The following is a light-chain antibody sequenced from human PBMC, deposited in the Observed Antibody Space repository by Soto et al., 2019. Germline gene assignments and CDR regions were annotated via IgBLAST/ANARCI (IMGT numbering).Light chain of an antibody. CDR3: QQYHNWVT. V-gene: IGKV3D-15*01. J-gene: IGKJ4*01. CDR2: GAS. Sequence: EIVMTQSPGTLSLSLGETATLSCGASQSVSSNLAWYQQNPGQAPRLLIYGASTRATDIPARFSGSGSGTEFTLTISGLQSEDFAVYYCQQYHNWVTFGGGTKV. CDR1: QSVSSN.